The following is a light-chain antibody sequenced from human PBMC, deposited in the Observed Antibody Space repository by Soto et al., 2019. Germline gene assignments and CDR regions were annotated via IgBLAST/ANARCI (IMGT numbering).Light chain of an antibody. V-gene: IGKV1-39*01. CDR3: QQSYSTPLT. CDR1: QSISSY. Sequence: DTQMTPSPSPVSRSXGDRLTIPCRASQSISSYLNWYQQKPGKAPKLLIYAASSLQSGVPSRFSGSGSGTDFTLTISSLQPEDFATYYCQQSYSTPLTFGGGTKV. CDR2: AAS. J-gene: IGKJ4*01.